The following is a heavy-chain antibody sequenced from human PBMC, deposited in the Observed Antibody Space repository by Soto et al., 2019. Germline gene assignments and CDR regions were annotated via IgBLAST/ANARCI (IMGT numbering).Heavy chain of an antibody. J-gene: IGHJ4*02. V-gene: IGHV3-23*01. CDR3: AKSGKYGDYLYYFDY. CDR2: TSGSGGST. CDR1: GFIFSNYA. D-gene: IGHD4-17*01. Sequence: GGSLRLSCAASGFIFSNYAFNWVRQAPGKGLEWVSGTSGSGGSTNYADSVKGRFTFSRDNSKNTLYLQMNSLRAEDTAVYYCAKSGKYGDYLYYFDYWGQGTLVTVSS.